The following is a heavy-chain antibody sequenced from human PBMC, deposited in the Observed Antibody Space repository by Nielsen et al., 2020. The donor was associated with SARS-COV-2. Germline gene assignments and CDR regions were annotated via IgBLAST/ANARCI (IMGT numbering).Heavy chain of an antibody. Sequence: SLKISCAASGFTFDDYAMHWVRQAPGKGLEWVSGISWNSGSIGYADSVKGRFTISRDNAKNSLYLQMNSLRAEDTALYYCAKALGPTTDYGIDVWGQGTTVTVSS. D-gene: IGHD1-14*01. V-gene: IGHV3-9*01. CDR3: AKALGPTTDYGIDV. J-gene: IGHJ6*02. CDR2: ISWNSGSI. CDR1: GFTFDDYA.